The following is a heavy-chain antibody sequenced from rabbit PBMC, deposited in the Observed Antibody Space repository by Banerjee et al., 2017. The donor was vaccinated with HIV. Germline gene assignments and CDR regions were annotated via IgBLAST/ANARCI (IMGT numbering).Heavy chain of an antibody. CDR1: GFAFSSSHG. J-gene: IGHJ4*01. CDR3: ARYGDTAYAHALNL. CDR2: IWTASSGNT. Sequence: QSLEESGGDLVKPGASLTLTCTASGFAFSSSHGICWVRQAPGKGLEWIACIWTASSGNTWYATWAKGRFTISKTSSTTVTLQMTSLTAADTATYLCARYGDTAYAHALNLWGPGTLVTVS. D-gene: IGHD6-1*01. V-gene: IGHV1S40*01.